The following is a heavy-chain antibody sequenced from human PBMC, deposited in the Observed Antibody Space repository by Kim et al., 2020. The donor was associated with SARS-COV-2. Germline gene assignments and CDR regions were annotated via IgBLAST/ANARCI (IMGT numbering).Heavy chain of an antibody. V-gene: IGHV1-24*01. J-gene: IGHJ4*02. CDR3: ASSTSWSY. CDR2: DGET. Sequence: DGETIYAQKFQGRVTMTEDTSTDTAYMELSSLRSEDTAVYYCASSTSWSYWGQGTLVTVSS. D-gene: IGHD2-2*01.